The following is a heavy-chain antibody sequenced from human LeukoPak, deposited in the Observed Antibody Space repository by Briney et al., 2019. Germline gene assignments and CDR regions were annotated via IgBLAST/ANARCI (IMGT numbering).Heavy chain of an antibody. D-gene: IGHD3-10*01. J-gene: IGHJ5*02. V-gene: IGHV4-61*01. CDR3: ATSVSYGSGVTNWFDP. Sequence: SETLSLTCTVSGGSVSSGSYYWSWIRQPPGKGLEWIGYIYYSGSTNYNPSLKSRVTISVDTSKNQFPLKLSSVTAADTAVYYCATSVSYGSGVTNWFDPWGQGTLVTVSS. CDR2: IYYSGST. CDR1: GGSVSSGSYY.